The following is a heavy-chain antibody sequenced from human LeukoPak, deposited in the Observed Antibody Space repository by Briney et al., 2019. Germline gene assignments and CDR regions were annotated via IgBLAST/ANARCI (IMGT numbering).Heavy chain of an antibody. D-gene: IGHD2-15*01. CDR2: IYYSGTT. V-gene: IGHV4-59*01. CDR3: ARATVVAAYFDY. CDR1: GDSISNYY. Sequence: PSETLSLTCIVSGDSISNYYWSWIRQPPGKGLEWIGCIYYSGTTKYNPSLKSRVTISVDASKNHFSLNLTSVTAVDTAVYYCARATVVAAYFDYWGQGTLVTVSS. J-gene: IGHJ4*02.